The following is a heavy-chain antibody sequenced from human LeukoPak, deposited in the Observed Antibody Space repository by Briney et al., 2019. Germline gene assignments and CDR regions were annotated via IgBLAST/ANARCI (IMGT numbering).Heavy chain of an antibody. V-gene: IGHV3-66*01. D-gene: IGHD4-17*01. CDR1: GITVSGNY. Sequence: GSLRLSCTVSGITVSGNYMSWVRQAPGKGLEWVSIIHSSGTTFYADSVKGRFTISRDNSNNALYLQMNSLRAEDTAIYYCARAPTVTTIYDSWGQGTLVTVSS. CDR3: ARAPTVTTIYDS. J-gene: IGHJ4*02. CDR2: IHSSGTT.